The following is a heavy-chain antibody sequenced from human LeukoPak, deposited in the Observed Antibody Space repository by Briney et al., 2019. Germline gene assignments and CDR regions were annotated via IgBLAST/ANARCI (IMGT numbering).Heavy chain of an antibody. Sequence: GGPLDLSLAAPGLPFGGYWRHWFGQPPGKGLGWFHVINSDGSSTSYADSVKGRFTISRDNAKNTLYLQMNSLRAEDTAVYYCARAHYDFWSGYRSSFDYWGQGTLVTVSS. V-gene: IGHV3-74*01. CDR1: GLPFGGYW. J-gene: IGHJ4*02. D-gene: IGHD3-3*01. CDR2: INSDGSST. CDR3: ARAHYDFWSGYRSSFDY.